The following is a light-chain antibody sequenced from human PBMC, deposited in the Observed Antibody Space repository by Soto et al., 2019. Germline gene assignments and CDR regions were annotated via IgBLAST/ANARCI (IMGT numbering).Light chain of an antibody. V-gene: IGKV1-5*01. Sequence: DIQLTQSPSTLSSAVVDRFTITLRASQNIRNLLAWYPQKPGKAPKPLIYDASTLKTGVPSRFSGSGSGSEFNFTITGLQPDDFATYFCQQYNTYATVGQGTRLEI. CDR2: DAS. CDR1: QNIRNL. CDR3: QQYNTYAT. J-gene: IGKJ5*01.